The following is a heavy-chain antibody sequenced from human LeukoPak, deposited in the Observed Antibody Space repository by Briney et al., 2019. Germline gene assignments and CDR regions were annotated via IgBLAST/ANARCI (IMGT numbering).Heavy chain of an antibody. V-gene: IGHV5-51*01. CDR2: IYSGDSDT. J-gene: IGHJ4*02. Sequence: GESLKISCKGSGYSLTSYCIGWVRQMPGKGLEWMGIIYSGDSDTRYSPSFQGQVTISADKSISTAYLQWSSLKASDTAMYYCVRRAYRSGWQNCFDYWGQGALVTVSS. CDR1: GYSLTSYC. D-gene: IGHD6-19*01. CDR3: VRRAYRSGWQNCFDY.